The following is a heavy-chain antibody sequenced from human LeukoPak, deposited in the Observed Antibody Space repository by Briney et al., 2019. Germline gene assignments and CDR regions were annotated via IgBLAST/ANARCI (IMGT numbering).Heavy chain of an antibody. D-gene: IGHD6-13*01. J-gene: IGHJ4*02. CDR1: GFTFSDYF. Sequence: GGSLRLSCSGSGFTFSDYFMNWIRQTPGKGLEWISYISSSGGNIKYADSVQDRFTISRDNAKKSLYLQMNSLRAEDTAVYYCARDLPDPIADYWGQGTLVTVSS. CDR2: ISSSGGNI. CDR3: ARDLPDPIADY. V-gene: IGHV3-11*04.